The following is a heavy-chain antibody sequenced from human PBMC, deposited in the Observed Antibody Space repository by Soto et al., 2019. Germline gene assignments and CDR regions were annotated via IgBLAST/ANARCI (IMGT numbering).Heavy chain of an antibody. V-gene: IGHV1-8*01. Sequence: ASVKVSCKTSGYTFTSYDVNWVRQATGQGLEWMGWMNPNSGNTGYAQKFQGRVTMTRNTSIGTAYMELSSLRSEDTAVYYCARTYSSSSSYFYYYIVVWGKGTTVTVSS. CDR1: GYTFTSYD. CDR3: ARTYSSSSSYFYYYIVV. CDR2: MNPNSGNT. J-gene: IGHJ6*03. D-gene: IGHD6-6*01.